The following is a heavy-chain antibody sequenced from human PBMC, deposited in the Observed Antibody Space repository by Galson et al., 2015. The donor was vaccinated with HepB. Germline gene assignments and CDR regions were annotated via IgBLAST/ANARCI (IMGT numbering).Heavy chain of an antibody. J-gene: IGHJ4*02. CDR2: ISSESSYI. V-gene: IGHV3-21*01. Sequence: SLRLSCAASGFTFSSYSMNWVRQAPGKGLEWVSSISSESSYIYYADSVKGRFTISRDNAKNSLYLQMNSLRAEDTAVYYCARGGIAVAGVAGGWGQGTLVTVSS. CDR3: ARGGIAVAGVAGG. CDR1: GFTFSSYS. D-gene: IGHD6-19*01.